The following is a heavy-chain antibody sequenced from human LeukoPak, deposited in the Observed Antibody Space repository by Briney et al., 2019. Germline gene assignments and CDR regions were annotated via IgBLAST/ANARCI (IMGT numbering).Heavy chain of an antibody. J-gene: IGHJ4*02. CDR2: IYYSGST. D-gene: IGHD2-2*02. Sequence: SETLSLTCTVSGGSISSSSYYWGWIRQPRGKGLEWIGSIYYSGSTYYNPSLKSRVTISVDTSKNQFSLKLSSVTAADTAVYYCARLGYCSSTSCYKQDFDYWGQGTLVTVSS. V-gene: IGHV4-39*01. CDR1: GGSISSSSYY. CDR3: ARLGYCSSTSCYKQDFDY.